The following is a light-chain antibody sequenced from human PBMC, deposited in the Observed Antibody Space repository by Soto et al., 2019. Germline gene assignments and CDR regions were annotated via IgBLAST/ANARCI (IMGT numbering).Light chain of an antibody. V-gene: IGLV2-23*02. CDR2: EVS. J-gene: IGLJ2*01. Sequence: QSALTQPASVSGSPGQAITSSCTGTSSDVGNYNLVSWYQQHPGKSPKLMIYEVSKRPSGVSNRFSGSKSGNTASLTISGLQAEDEADYYCCSYAGSSTHVVFGGGTKLTVL. CDR3: CSYAGSSTHVV. CDR1: SSDVGNYNL.